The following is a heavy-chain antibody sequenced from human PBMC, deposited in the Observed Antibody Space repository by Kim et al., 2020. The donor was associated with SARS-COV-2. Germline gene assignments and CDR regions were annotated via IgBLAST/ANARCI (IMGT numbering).Heavy chain of an antibody. D-gene: IGHD2-8*01. V-gene: IGHV4-34*01. CDR1: GGSFSGYY. CDR3: AAYWSGEGMVYATDYSNLHRYFDY. CDR2: INHSGST. Sequence: SETLSLTCAVYGGSFSGYYWSWIRQPPGKGLEWIGEINHSGSTNYNPSLKSRVTISVDTSKNQFSLKLSSVTAADTAVYYCAAYWSGEGMVYATDYSNLHRYFDYWGQGTLVTVSS. J-gene: IGHJ4*02.